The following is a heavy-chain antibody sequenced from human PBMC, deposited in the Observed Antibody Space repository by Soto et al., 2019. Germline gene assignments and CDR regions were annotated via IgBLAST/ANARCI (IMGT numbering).Heavy chain of an antibody. J-gene: IGHJ3*02. CDR1: GYTFTSYD. CDR3: ARAKKRTADAFDI. V-gene: IGHV1-8*01. CDR2: MNPNRGNT. Sequence: QVRLVQSGAEVKKPGASVKVSCKASGYTFTSYDINWVRQATGQGLEWMGWMNPNRGNTGYAQKFQGTVTMTRNTSIGTAYMELSSLRSEDTAVYYCARAKKRTADAFDIWGQGTMVTVSS.